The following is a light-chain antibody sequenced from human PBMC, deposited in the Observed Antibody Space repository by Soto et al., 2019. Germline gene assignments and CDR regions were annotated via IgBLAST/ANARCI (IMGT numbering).Light chain of an antibody. J-gene: IGKJ3*01. V-gene: IGKV1-39*01. CDR1: QSIRGY. CDR2: FTS. Sequence: DIQMTQSPSSLSASVGDRVTITCRASQSIRGYLSWYQQKPGKAPNILIYFTSRLQSGVPPRFSGSGSGTDFTLTISSLQPEDVATYYCQQSDSTPPVTFGPGTKVDIK. CDR3: QQSDSTPPVT.